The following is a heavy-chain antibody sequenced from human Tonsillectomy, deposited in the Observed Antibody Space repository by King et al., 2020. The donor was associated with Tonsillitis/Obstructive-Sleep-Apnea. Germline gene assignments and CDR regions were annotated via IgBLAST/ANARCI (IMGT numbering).Heavy chain of an antibody. J-gene: IGHJ4*02. V-gene: IGHV3-66*01. D-gene: IGHD6-19*01. CDR1: GFTVSSNY. CDR2: IYSGGST. CDR3: ARVGYSRGWFRD. Sequence: VQLVESGGGLVQPGGSLRLSCAASGFTVSSNYMSWVRQAPGKGLEWVSVIYSGGSTSYADSVKGRFTFSRDISKNTLYLQMNSLSAEDTAVYYCARVGYSRGWFRDWGQGTLVTVSS.